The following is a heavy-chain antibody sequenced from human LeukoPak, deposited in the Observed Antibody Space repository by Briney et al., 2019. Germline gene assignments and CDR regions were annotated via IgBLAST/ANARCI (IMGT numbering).Heavy chain of an antibody. CDR2: IYYSGST. CDR3: ARDIVATGRINYFDY. CDR1: GGSISSSSYY. J-gene: IGHJ4*02. D-gene: IGHD5-12*01. V-gene: IGHV4-39*02. Sequence: SETLSLTCTVSGGSISSSSYYWGWIRQPPGKGLEWIGSIYYSGSTYYNPSLKSRVTISVDTSKNQFSLKLGSVTAADTAVYYCARDIVATGRINYFDYWGQGTLVTVSS.